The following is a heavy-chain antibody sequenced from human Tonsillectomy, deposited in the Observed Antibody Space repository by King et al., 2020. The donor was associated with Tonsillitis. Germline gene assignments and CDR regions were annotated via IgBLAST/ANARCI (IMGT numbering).Heavy chain of an antibody. CDR1: GGSFSGYY. V-gene: IGHV4-34*01. D-gene: IGHD3-10*01. Sequence: VQLQQWGAGLLKPSETLSLTCAVYGGSFSGYYWSWIRQPPGKGLEWIGEINHSGSTNYNPSLKSRVTISVDTSKNQFSLKLSSVTAADTAVYYCARGGPARYYYGSGSYYYFDYWGQGTLVTVSS. CDR2: INHSGST. J-gene: IGHJ4*02. CDR3: ARGGPARYYYGSGSYYYFDY.